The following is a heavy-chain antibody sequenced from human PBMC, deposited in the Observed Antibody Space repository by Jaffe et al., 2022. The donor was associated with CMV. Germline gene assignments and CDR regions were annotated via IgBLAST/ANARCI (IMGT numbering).Heavy chain of an antibody. Sequence: QVQLVQSGAERKEPGASVKVSCKASGYTASNYYGFTWVRQAPGQGLEWMGWISGYRSNTKYAQKFQGRVTLTTDTSTSTNYMSLRSLTSDDTAVYYCARVSDDYVWGTYRYVDYWGQGTLVTVSS. V-gene: IGHV1-18*01. CDR1: GYTASNYYG. CDR3: ARVSDDYVWGTYRYVDY. CDR2: ISGYRSNT. D-gene: IGHD3-16*02. J-gene: IGHJ4*02.